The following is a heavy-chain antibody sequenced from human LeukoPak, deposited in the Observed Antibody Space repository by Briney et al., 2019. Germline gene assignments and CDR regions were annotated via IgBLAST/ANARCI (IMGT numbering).Heavy chain of an antibody. V-gene: IGHV4-4*07. J-gene: IGHJ5*02. CDR3: AREPKGAAWFDP. CDR1: GRSISSYY. CDR2: IYTSGST. D-gene: IGHD1-26*01. Sequence: PSETLSLTCPVSGRSISSYYWSWIRQPAGKGLEWIGRIYTSGSTNYNPSLKSRVTMSVDTSKNQFSLKLSSVTAADPAVYYCAREPKGAAWFDPWGQGTLVTVSS.